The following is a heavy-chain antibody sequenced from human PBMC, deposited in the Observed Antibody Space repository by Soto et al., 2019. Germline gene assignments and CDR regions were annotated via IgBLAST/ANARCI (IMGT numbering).Heavy chain of an antibody. CDR2: INAGNGNT. D-gene: IGHD1-7*01. J-gene: IGHJ6*02. Sequence: PGQRLEWMGWINAGNGNTKYSQKFQGRVTITRDTSASTAYMELSSLRSEDTAVYYCGTSGTTAYYYGMDVWGQGTTVNVYS. CDR3: GTSGTTAYYYGMDV. V-gene: IGHV1-3*01.